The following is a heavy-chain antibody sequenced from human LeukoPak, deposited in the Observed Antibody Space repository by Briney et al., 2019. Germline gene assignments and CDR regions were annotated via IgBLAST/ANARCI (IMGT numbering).Heavy chain of an antibody. V-gene: IGHV3-23*01. D-gene: IGHD3-22*01. CDR1: GFTFSSYA. CDR2: VSGRGYNT. CDR3: ARVPVYYDSSGYYFDY. Sequence: GGSLRLSCAASGFTFSSYAMSWARQAPGKGLEWVSAVSGRGYNTYYADSVKGRFTMSRDNSKNTVFLQMNSLRVEDTAVYYCARVPVYYDSSGYYFDYWGQGTLVTVSS. J-gene: IGHJ4*02.